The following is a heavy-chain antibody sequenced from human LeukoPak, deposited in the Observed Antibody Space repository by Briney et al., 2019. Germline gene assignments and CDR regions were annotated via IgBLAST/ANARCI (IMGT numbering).Heavy chain of an antibody. D-gene: IGHD2-21*02. Sequence: ASVKVSCKASGYTFTSYDINWVREATGQGDEWMGWMKPNSGNTGYAQKCQGRVTMTRNTSISTAYMELSSPRSEDTAVYYCARGRGDCGGDCYDWFDPWGQGTLVTVSS. J-gene: IGHJ5*02. CDR3: ARGRGDCGGDCYDWFDP. CDR2: MKPNSGNT. V-gene: IGHV1-8*01. CDR1: GYTFTSYD.